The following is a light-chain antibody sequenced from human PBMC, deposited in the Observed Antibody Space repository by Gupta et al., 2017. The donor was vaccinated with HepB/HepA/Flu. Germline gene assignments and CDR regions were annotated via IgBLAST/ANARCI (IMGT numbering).Light chain of an antibody. V-gene: IGKV3-20*01. J-gene: IGKJ5*01. CDR2: GAS. Sequence: IVLTQSPGTLSLSPGERATLSCRASQSVSSTYLVWYQQSPGQAPRLLINGASSRATGIPDRFSGSGSGTDFTLTISRLEPEDFAVYYCQSRGTFGQGTRLEMK. CDR3: QSRGT. CDR1: QSVSSTY.